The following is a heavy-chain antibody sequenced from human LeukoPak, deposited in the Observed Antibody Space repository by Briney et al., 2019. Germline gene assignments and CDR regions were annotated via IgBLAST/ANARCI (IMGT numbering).Heavy chain of an antibody. Sequence: GRSLRLSCAASGFTFSSYGMHWVRQAPGKGLEWVAVISYDGSNKYYADSVKGRFTISRDNSKNTLYLQMNSLRAEDTAVYYCARVYDSSGYSIYYYYYYGMDVWGQGTTVTVSS. V-gene: IGHV3-30*03. CDR2: ISYDGSNK. J-gene: IGHJ6*02. D-gene: IGHD3-22*01. CDR3: ARVYDSSGYSIYYYYYYGMDV. CDR1: GFTFSSYG.